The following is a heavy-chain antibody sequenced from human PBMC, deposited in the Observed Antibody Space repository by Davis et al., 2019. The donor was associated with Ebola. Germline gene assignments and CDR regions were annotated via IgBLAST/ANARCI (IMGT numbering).Heavy chain of an antibody. Sequence: SETLSLTCGVYGGSFSGYYWTWIRQPPGKGLEWIGEINHSGSTNYNPSLKSRVTISVDTSKNQFSLKLSSVTAADTGVYYCARGSDGGNSADSWGQGTLVTVSS. CDR3: ARGSDGGNSADS. CDR2: INHSGST. V-gene: IGHV4-34*01. J-gene: IGHJ5*01. D-gene: IGHD4-23*01. CDR1: GGSFSGYY.